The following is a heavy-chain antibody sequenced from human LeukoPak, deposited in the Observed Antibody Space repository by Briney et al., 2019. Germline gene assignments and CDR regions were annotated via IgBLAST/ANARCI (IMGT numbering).Heavy chain of an antibody. D-gene: IGHD3-9*01. J-gene: IGHJ4*02. Sequence: SETLSLTCAVYGGSITGYYWSWIRQTPGRGLEWVGENHYTGATSYSPSLKSRATISTDTSKNQFSLRLSSVTAADTAVYYCARGNILTGYCFDFWGQGALVTVSS. V-gene: IGHV4-34*01. CDR3: ARGNILTGYCFDF. CDR1: GGSITGYY. CDR2: NHYTGAT.